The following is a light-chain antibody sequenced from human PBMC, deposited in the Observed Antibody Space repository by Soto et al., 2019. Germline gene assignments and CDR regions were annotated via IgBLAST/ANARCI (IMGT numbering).Light chain of an antibody. J-gene: IGLJ1*01. V-gene: IGLV2-23*03. CDR3: CSYAGSNTFV. CDR2: EGS. CDR1: SSDVGSYNL. Sequence: LTQPASVSGSPGQSITISCTGTSSDVGSYNLVSWYQQHPGKAPKLMIYEGSKRPSGVSNRFSGSKSGNTASLTISGLQAEDETDYYCCSYAGSNTFVFGTGTKATVL.